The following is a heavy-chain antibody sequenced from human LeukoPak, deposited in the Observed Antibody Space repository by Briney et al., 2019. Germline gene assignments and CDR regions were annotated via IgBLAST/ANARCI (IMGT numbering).Heavy chain of an antibody. D-gene: IGHD5-18*01. CDR2: IYYSGST. CDR3: AREYSYGYLSYYYGMDV. CDR1: GGSVSSGSYY. V-gene: IGHV4-61*01. J-gene: IGHJ6*02. Sequence: SSETLSLTCTVSGGSVSSGSYYWSWIRQPPGKGLEWIGYIYYSGSTNYNPSLKSRVTISVDTSKNQFSLKLSSVTAADTAVYYCAREYSYGYLSYYYGMDVWGQGTTVTVSS.